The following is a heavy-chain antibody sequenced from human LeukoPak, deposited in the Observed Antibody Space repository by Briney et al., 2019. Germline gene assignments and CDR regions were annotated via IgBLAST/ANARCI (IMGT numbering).Heavy chain of an antibody. CDR1: GFTFDDYA. D-gene: IGHD2/OR15-2a*01. V-gene: IGHV3-43*02. CDR2: ISGDGGGTT. J-gene: IGHJ3*01. Sequence: PGGSLRLSCAASGFTFDDYAIYWVRQAPGKCLEWVCLISGDGGGTTYYAYSVNGRFTISRDNSKNSLYLEMNSLRTEDTALYYCAKDMGLILLLWGQGTMVTVSS. CDR3: AKDMGLILLL.